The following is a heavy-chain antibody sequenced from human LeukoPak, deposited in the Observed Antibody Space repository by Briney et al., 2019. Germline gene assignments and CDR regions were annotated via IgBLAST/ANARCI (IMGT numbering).Heavy chain of an antibody. Sequence: SVKVSCKASGGTFSSHAISWVRQAPGQGLEWMGSIIPFFGVVNYAQKFQARVTMTADEATTTAYMELSNLRSEDTAVYYCARDQGSSWYEYWGQGTLVTVSS. CDR1: GGTFSSHA. CDR3: ARDQGSSWYEY. CDR2: IIPFFGVV. V-gene: IGHV1-69*13. J-gene: IGHJ4*02. D-gene: IGHD6-13*01.